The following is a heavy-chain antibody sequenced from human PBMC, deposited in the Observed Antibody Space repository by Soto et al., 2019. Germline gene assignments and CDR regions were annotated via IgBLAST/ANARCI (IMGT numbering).Heavy chain of an antibody. Sequence: GGSLRLSCAASGFTFSSYAMHWVRQAPGKGLEWVAVISYDGSNKYYADSVKGRFTISRDNSKNTLYLQMNSLRAEDTAVYYCARDGGDKAAAGLPLDYWGQGTLVTVSS. CDR1: GFTFSSYA. D-gene: IGHD6-13*01. CDR2: ISYDGSNK. J-gene: IGHJ4*02. CDR3: ARDGGDKAAAGLPLDY. V-gene: IGHV3-30-3*01.